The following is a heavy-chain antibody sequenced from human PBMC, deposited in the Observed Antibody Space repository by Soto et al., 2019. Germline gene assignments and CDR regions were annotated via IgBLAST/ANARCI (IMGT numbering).Heavy chain of an antibody. CDR2: LSASDHST. D-gene: IGHD3-3*01. CDR3: ERDRTIFGVLSPGY. Sequence: GGSLRLSCAASGFTISSYAMSRVRQAPGKGLEWVSALSASDHSTYYADFVKGRFTISRDHSKNTLYLQMNSLRAEDTAIYYCERDRTIFGVLSPGYWGQGTLVTVSS. CDR1: GFTISSYA. J-gene: IGHJ4*02. V-gene: IGHV3-23*01.